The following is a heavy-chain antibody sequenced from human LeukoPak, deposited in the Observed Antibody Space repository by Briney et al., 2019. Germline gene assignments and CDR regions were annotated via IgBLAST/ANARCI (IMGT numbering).Heavy chain of an antibody. CDR2: ISSSSSTI. CDR1: GFTFSSYS. D-gene: IGHD3-16*01. J-gene: IGHJ4*02. V-gene: IGHV3-48*01. Sequence: PGGSLRLSCAASGFTFSSYSMNWVRQAPGKGLEWVSYISSSSSTIYYADSVKGRFTISRDNAKNSLYLQMNSLRAEDTAVYYCAKRGVYYFDNWGQGTLVTVSS. CDR3: AKRGVYYFDN.